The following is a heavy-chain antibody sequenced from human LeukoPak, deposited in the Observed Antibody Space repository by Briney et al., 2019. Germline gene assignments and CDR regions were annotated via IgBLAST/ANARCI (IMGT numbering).Heavy chain of an antibody. D-gene: IGHD1-26*01. Sequence: GGSLRLSCAASGFTFDSYAMSWVRQAPGKGLEWVSVISSSGGSTYHADSVKGRFTISRDNSRNTVYLQMNSLRSEDTAVYYCAKDEGVGTTRARGESWGQGTLVTVSS. CDR1: GFTFDSYA. J-gene: IGHJ5*02. CDR3: AKDEGVGTTRARGES. V-gene: IGHV3-23*01. CDR2: ISSSGGST.